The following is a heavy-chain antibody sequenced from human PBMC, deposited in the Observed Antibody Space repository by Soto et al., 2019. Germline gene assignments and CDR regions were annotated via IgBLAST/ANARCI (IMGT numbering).Heavy chain of an antibody. J-gene: IGHJ4*02. V-gene: IGHV1-18*01. CDR1: GYTFSDYG. Sequence: QFQLVQSGADVKKPGASVKVSCKASGYTFSDYGVSWVRQAPGQGLEWMGWISSKNGNTNFAQKFRGRVTMTTDPSTSTVYMELRSLRPDDTAVYYCAREPPETPPDYWGQGTLVTVSS. CDR2: ISSKNGNT. CDR3: AREPPETPPDY.